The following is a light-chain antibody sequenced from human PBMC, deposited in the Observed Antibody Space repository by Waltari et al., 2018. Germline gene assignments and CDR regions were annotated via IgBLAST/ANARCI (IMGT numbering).Light chain of an antibody. CDR3: QAWDNSTAT. CDR2: QDS. CDR1: KLGDKY. V-gene: IGLV3-1*01. Sequence: SYELTQPPSVSVSPGQTASITCSGDKLGDKYACWYQQKPGQSPVLVIYQDSKRPSGIPGRFSGSNSGNTATLTISGTQAMDEADYYCQAWDNSTATFGGGTKLTVL. J-gene: IGLJ2*01.